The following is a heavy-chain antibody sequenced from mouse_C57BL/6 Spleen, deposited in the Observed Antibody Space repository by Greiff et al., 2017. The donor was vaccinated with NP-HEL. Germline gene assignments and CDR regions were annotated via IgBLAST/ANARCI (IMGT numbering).Heavy chain of an antibody. CDR3: ARGGGESWFAY. CDR1: GYTFTSYW. D-gene: IGHD1-1*02. J-gene: IGHJ3*01. V-gene: IGHV1-69*01. Sequence: VQLQQPGAELVMPGASVKLSCKASGYTFTSYWMHWVKQRPGQGLEWIGEIDPSDSYTNYNQKFKGKATLTVDKSSSPAYMQLSSLTSEDAAVYYCARGGGESWFAYWGQGTLVTVSA. CDR2: IDPSDSYT.